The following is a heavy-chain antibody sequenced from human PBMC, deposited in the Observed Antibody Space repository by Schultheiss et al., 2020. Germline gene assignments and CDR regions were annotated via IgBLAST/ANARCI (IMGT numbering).Heavy chain of an antibody. V-gene: IGHV5-51*01. CDR2: IYPGDSDT. Sequence: GGSLRLSCKGSGYSFTSYWIGWVRQMPGKGLEWMGIIYPGDSDTRYSPSFQGQVTISADKSISTAYLQWSSLKASDTAMYYCARQGNYDFWSGYYPHYYYYGMDVWGQGTTVTVSS. CDR3: ARQGNYDFWSGYYPHYYYYGMDV. D-gene: IGHD3-3*01. CDR1: GYSFTSYW. J-gene: IGHJ6*02.